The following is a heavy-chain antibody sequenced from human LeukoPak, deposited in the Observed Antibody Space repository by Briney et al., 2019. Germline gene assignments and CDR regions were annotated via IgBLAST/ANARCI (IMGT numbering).Heavy chain of an antibody. CDR3: ANEYSTSSGRSFQH. J-gene: IGHJ1*01. D-gene: IGHD6-6*01. Sequence: GGSLRLSCAASEFTFSNYWMHWVRQAPGKGLVWVSRINTDGSNAHYADFVKGRFTVSRDNAKSTLYLQMDSLRAEDTAVYYCANEYSTSSGRSFQHWGQGTLVIVSS. CDR2: INTDGSNA. CDR1: EFTFSNYW. V-gene: IGHV3-74*01.